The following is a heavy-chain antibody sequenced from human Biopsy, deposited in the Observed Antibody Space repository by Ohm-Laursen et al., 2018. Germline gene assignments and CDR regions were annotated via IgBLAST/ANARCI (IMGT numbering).Heavy chain of an antibody. Sequence: GTLSLTWTVSGGSISNNNYYWGWIRQPPGKGLVWIGSIFYRGSTHYKPSLKSRINISVDTSKNQFSLKLNSVTAADTAVYYCARDYDTSGYYYVSWGQGTLVTVSS. V-gene: IGHV4-39*01. J-gene: IGHJ5*02. CDR1: GGSISNNNYY. CDR3: ARDYDTSGYYYVS. D-gene: IGHD3-22*01. CDR2: IFYRGST.